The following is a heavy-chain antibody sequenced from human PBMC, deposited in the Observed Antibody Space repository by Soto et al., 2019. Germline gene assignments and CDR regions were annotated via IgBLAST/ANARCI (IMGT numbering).Heavy chain of an antibody. CDR2: IYYSGST. J-gene: IGHJ6*03. V-gene: IGHV4-39*01. Sequence: SETLSLTCTVSGGSIISSSYYWGWIRQPPGKGLEWIGSIYYSGSTYYNPSLKSRVTISVDTSKNQFSLKLSSVTAADTAVYYCARVVVRDYYYYYYMDVWGKGTTVTVSS. D-gene: IGHD2-15*01. CDR3: ARVVVRDYYYYYYMDV. CDR1: GGSIISSSYY.